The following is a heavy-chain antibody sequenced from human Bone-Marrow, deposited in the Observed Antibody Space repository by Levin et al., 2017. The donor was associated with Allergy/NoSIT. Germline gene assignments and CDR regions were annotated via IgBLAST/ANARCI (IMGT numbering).Heavy chain of an antibody. D-gene: IGHD5-12*01. CDR2: IYHSGNT. Sequence: SETLSLTCTVSGGSISSYYWNWIRQPPGKGLEWIGYIYHSGNTNYNPSLKSRVTITIDTSKNQFSLKVRSVTAADTAVYYCARESWGYRGYDGYCNGMDVWGQGTTVTVSS. J-gene: IGHJ6*02. V-gene: IGHV4-59*01. CDR3: ARESWGYRGYDGYCNGMDV. CDR1: GGSISSYY.